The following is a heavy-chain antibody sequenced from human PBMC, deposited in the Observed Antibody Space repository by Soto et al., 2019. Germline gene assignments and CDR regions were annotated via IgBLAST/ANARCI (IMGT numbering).Heavy chain of an antibody. CDR3: ASPRRDSSGFDALDI. CDR1: GGSISSSSFY. D-gene: IGHD3-22*01. CDR2: IYYSGGT. Sequence: KPSETLSLTCTVSGGSISSSSFYWGWIRQPPGKGLEWIGTIYYSGGTYYNPSLKSRVTISVDTSKNQFSLKLSSVTAADTAVYYCASPRRDSSGFDALDIWGQGTMVTVSS. V-gene: IGHV4-39*01. J-gene: IGHJ3*02.